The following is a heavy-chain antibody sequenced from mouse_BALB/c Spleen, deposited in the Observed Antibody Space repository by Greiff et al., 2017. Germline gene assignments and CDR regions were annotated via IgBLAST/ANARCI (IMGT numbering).Heavy chain of an antibody. CDR3: TRSPLDGYFFDY. D-gene: IGHD2-3*01. V-gene: IGHV1-5*01. J-gene: IGHJ2*01. CDR1: GYTFTSYW. CDR2: IYPGNSDT. Sequence: VQLQQSGTVLARPGASVKMSCKASGYTFTSYWMHWVKQRPGQGLEWIGAIYPGNSDTSYNQKFKGKAKLTAVTSTSTAYMELSSLTNEDSAVYYCTRSPLDGYFFDYWGQGTTLTVSS.